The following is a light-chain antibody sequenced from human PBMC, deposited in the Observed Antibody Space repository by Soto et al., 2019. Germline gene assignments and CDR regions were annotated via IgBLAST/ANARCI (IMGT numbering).Light chain of an antibody. CDR2: GNS. J-gene: IGLJ3*02. CDR3: QSYDMSLSGWV. V-gene: IGLV1-44*01. Sequence: QSVLTQSPSASGTPGQRVSISCSGSTSNIGTNTVSWYQHVPGTAPKLLIYGNSKRPSGVPDRISGSKSGSSASLAITGLQADDEADYYCQSYDMSLSGWVFGGGTKLTVL. CDR1: TSNIGTNT.